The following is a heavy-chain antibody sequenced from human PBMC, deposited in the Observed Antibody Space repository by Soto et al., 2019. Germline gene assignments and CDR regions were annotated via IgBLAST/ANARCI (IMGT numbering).Heavy chain of an antibody. V-gene: IGHV3-53*01. CDR2: IVSGGST. CDR1: GFKVGSSY. Sequence: GGSLRLSCAASGFKVGSSYVTWVRQAPGEGLEWVSVIVSGGSTHYADSVTGRFTVSRDVSNNTVYLHMSSLRAEDTAVYFCATDSRNVGIGYFDSWGLGTLVTVSS. D-gene: IGHD1-26*01. J-gene: IGHJ4*02. CDR3: ATDSRNVGIGYFDS.